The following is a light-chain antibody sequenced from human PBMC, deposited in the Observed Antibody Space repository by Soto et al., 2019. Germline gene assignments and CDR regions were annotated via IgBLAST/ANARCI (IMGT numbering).Light chain of an antibody. CDR2: AAS. CDR1: QGISGY. V-gene: IGKV1-9*01. J-gene: IGKJ4*01. Sequence: SGSTRYTSFLSASVGDRVTITCRASQGISGYLAWYQQKPGRAPKLLIYAASTLQSGVPSRFSGSGSGTDFTLTISSLQPEDFATYYCQQLNSSPLTFGRGTKVDIK. CDR3: QQLNSSPLT.